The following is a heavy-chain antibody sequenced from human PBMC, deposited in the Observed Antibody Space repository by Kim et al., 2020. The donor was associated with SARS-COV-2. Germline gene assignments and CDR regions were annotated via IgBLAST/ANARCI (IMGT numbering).Heavy chain of an antibody. D-gene: IGHD3-10*01. CDR1: GFSFSSYG. J-gene: IGHJ6*02. CDR3: AKGLWFGESYYYGLDV. Sequence: GGSLRLSCAASGFSFSSYGMGWVRRTPGKGLEWLSRISGGGTSTSYADSVKGRFTTSRDNSKRTLYLQANSLRADDTGVYYCAKGLWFGESYYYGLDVWGQGTTVTVS. CDR2: ISGGGTST. V-gene: IGHV3-23*01.